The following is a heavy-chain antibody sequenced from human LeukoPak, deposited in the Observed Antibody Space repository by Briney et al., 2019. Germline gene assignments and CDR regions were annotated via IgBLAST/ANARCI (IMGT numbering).Heavy chain of an antibody. D-gene: IGHD3-22*01. Sequence: GGSLRLSCAASGFTFDDYAMHWVRQAPGKGLEWVSLISGDGGSTYYADSVKGRFTISRDNSKNSLYLQMNSLRAEDTALYYCAKASYYYDSSGYYYGEYFQHWGQGTLVTVSS. CDR2: ISGDGGST. CDR3: AKASYYYDSSGYYYGEYFQH. V-gene: IGHV3-43*02. J-gene: IGHJ1*01. CDR1: GFTFDDYA.